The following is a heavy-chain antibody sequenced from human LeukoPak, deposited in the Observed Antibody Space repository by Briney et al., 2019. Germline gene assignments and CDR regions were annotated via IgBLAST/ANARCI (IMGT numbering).Heavy chain of an antibody. CDR2: IIPIFGTA. D-gene: IGHD3-22*01. CDR3: ARYYYDSSGYISPRMDV. J-gene: IGHJ6*03. V-gene: IGHV1-69*13. Sequence: ASVKVSCKASVGIFSSYAISWVRQAPGQGLDWMGGIIPIFGTANYAQKFQGRVTITADESTSTTYMELSSLRSEDTAVYYCARYYYDSSGYISPRMDVWGKGTTVTVSS. CDR1: VGIFSSYA.